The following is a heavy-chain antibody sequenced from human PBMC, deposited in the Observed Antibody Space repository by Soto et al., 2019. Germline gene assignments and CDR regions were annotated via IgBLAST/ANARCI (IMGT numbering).Heavy chain of an antibody. CDR1: GGTVASSHW. CDR2: VYHTGDT. Sequence: QVQLQESGPRLVKPSGSLSLTCGVSGGTVASSHWWSWVRQSPSRGLEWIGNVYHTGDTNFNPSLQSRVTVSVDKSTDPFSLRLISLTAAATAVYFCARDIVTEGVNNSLDPWGPGTLVTVSS. D-gene: IGHD1-26*01. CDR3: ARDIVTEGVNNSLDP. J-gene: IGHJ5*02. V-gene: IGHV4-4*02.